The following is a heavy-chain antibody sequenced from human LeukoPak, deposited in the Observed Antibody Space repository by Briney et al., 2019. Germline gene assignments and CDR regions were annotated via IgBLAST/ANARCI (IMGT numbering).Heavy chain of an antibody. Sequence: SLRLSCAASGFTFDDYAMHWVRQAPGKGLEWVSRIIWNSGSIGYAASVKGRFTISRDNAKNSLYLQMNSLRAEDTAVYYCARDREKEYGMDVWGQGTTVTVSS. CDR2: IIWNSGSI. D-gene: IGHD1-26*01. V-gene: IGHV3-9*01. CDR3: ARDREKEYGMDV. J-gene: IGHJ6*02. CDR1: GFTFDDYA.